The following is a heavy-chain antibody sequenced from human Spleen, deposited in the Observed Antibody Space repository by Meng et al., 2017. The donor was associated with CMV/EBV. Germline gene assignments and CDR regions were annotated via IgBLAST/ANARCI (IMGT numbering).Heavy chain of an antibody. Sequence: GGSLRLSCAASGFTFSSYGMHWVRQAPGKGLEWVAFIRYDGSNKYYADSVKGRFTISRDNSKNTLYLQMNSLRAEDTAVYYCAKGHSSYDFWSGYPGTHYYYYGMDVWGQGTTVTVSS. D-gene: IGHD3-3*01. V-gene: IGHV3-30*02. J-gene: IGHJ6*02. CDR1: GFTFSSYG. CDR2: IRYDGSNK. CDR3: AKGHSSYDFWSGYPGTHYYYYGMDV.